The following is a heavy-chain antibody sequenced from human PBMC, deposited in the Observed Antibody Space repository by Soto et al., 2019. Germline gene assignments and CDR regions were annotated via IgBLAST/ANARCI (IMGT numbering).Heavy chain of an antibody. CDR3: ARGGWYYYDSSGYSAEYFQH. J-gene: IGHJ1*01. D-gene: IGHD3-22*01. CDR2: IYYSGST. V-gene: IGHV4-31*03. CDR1: GGSISSAGYS. Sequence: SGTMSLTCTVPGGSISSAGYSWCWIRQHPGKGLEWIGYIYYSGSTYYNPSLKSRVTISVDTSKNQFSLKLSSVTAADTAVYYCARGGWYYYDSSGYSAEYFQHWGQGTLVTVSS.